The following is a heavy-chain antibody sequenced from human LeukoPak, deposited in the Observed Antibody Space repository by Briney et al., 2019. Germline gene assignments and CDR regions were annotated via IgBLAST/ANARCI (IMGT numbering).Heavy chain of an antibody. CDR1: GGSIRGYY. J-gene: IGHJ4*01. CDR3: ARSFSPNYYDLLDY. D-gene: IGHD3-22*01. CDR2: IYYSGST. V-gene: IGHV4-59*01. Sequence: PSETLSLTCTVSGGSIRGYYWSWIRQPPGEGLEWIGYIYYSGSTNYNPSLKSRVTISLDTSKNQFSLKLNSVTAADTAMYYCARSFSPNYYDLLDYWGQEPWSPSPQ.